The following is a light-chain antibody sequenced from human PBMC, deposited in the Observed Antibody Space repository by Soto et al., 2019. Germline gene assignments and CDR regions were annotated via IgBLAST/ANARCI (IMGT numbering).Light chain of an antibody. Sequence: QSVLTQPASVSGSPGQSITISCTGTSSDVGGYNYVSWYQQHPGKAPKLMIYDVSNRPSGVSNRFSGSKSGNTASLTISGLLAEDEADYYCSSYTSSSTSYVFGTGTKLTVL. CDR1: SSDVGGYNY. CDR3: SSYTSSSTSYV. CDR2: DVS. J-gene: IGLJ1*01. V-gene: IGLV2-14*01.